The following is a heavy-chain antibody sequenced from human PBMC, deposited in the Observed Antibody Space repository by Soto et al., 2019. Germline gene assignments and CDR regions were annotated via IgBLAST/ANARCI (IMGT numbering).Heavy chain of an antibody. CDR1: GFTFSNAW. CDR2: IKSKTDGGTT. Sequence: EVQLVESGGGLVKPGGSLRLSCAAAGFTFSNAWMRWVRQYQGKGLEWVGRIKSKTDGGTTDYAAPVKGRFTISSDDSKNTLYLQMNRLTTEDTAVYYCTTGFGFGEFAFDYWGQGTLVTVSS. J-gene: IGHJ4*02. D-gene: IGHD3-10*01. V-gene: IGHV3-15*01. CDR3: TTGFGFGEFAFDY.